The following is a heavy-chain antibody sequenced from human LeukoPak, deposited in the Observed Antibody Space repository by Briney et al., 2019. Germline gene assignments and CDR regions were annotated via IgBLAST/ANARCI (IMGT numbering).Heavy chain of an antibody. D-gene: IGHD1-26*01. V-gene: IGHV3-30*01. Sequence: SVKGRFTISRDNSKNTLYLQMNSLRAEDTAIYYCVRSRTGIYSWSDYWGQGTLVTVSS. J-gene: IGHJ4*02. CDR3: VRSRTGIYSWSDY.